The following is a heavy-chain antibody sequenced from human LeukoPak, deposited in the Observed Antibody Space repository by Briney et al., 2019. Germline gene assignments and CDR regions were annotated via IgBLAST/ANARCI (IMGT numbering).Heavy chain of an antibody. CDR2: INPNSGGT. Sequence: ASVKVSCKASGYTFTGYYMHWVRQAPGQGLEWMGWINPNSGGTNYAQKFQGRVTMTRDTSISTAYMELSRLRSDDTAVYYCAILGIAVAGDYAFDIWGQGTMVTVSS. CDR3: AILGIAVAGDYAFDI. CDR1: GYTFTGYY. V-gene: IGHV1-2*02. J-gene: IGHJ3*02. D-gene: IGHD6-19*01.